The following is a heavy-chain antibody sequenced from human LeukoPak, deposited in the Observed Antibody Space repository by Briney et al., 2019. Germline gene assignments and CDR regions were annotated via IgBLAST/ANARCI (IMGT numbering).Heavy chain of an antibody. D-gene: IGHD6-19*01. CDR3: AREESSGWYGY. CDR2: MNPNSGNT. V-gene: IGHV1-8*03. J-gene: IGHJ4*02. CDR1: GYTFTSYD. Sequence: ASVKVSCKASGYTFTSYDINWVRQATGQGLEWTGCMNPNSGNTGYAQKFQGRVTITRNTSISTAYMELSSLRSEDTAVYYCAREESSGWYGYWGQGTLVTVSS.